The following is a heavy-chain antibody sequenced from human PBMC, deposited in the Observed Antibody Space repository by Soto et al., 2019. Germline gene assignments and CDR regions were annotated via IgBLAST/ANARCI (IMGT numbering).Heavy chain of an antibody. CDR2: MSGGGGSI. J-gene: IGHJ4*02. CDR1: GFTFSSYA. Sequence: LRLSCAASGFTFSSYAMSWVRQASGKGLEGVSAMSGGGGSIYDADSVKGRFTISRDKSKNTLYLQMNSLRAEDTAIYYCAKSPYYDILTGYYCDYWGQGTLVTVSS. V-gene: IGHV3-23*01. CDR3: AKSPYYDILTGYYCDY. D-gene: IGHD3-9*01.